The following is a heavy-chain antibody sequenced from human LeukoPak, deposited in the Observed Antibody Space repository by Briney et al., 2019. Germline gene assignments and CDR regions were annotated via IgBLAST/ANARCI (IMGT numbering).Heavy chain of an antibody. CDR3: ARDNEVVWYYYDSSGYFDY. D-gene: IGHD3-22*01. J-gene: IGHJ4*02. CDR2: IWYDGSNK. V-gene: IGHV3-33*01. CDR1: GFTFSSYG. Sequence: PGRSLRLSCAASGFTFSSYGMHWVRQAPGKGLEWVAVIWYDGSNKYYADSVKGRFTISRDNSKNTLYLQMNSLRAEDTAVYYCARDNEVVWYYYDSSGYFDYWGQGTLVTVSS.